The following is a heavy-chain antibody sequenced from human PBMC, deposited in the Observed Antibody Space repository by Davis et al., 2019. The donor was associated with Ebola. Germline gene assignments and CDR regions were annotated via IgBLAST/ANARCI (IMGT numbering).Heavy chain of an antibody. J-gene: IGHJ6*02. CDR3: ARDRGRRWELPDYYYYGMDV. Sequence: GESLKISCAASGFTFSDYYMSWIRQAPGKGLEWVSYISSSGSTIYYADSVKGRFTISRDNAKNSLYLQMNSLRAEDTAVYYCARDRGRRWELPDYYYYGMDVWGQGTTVTVSS. D-gene: IGHD1-26*01. V-gene: IGHV3-11*01. CDR2: ISSSGSTI. CDR1: GFTFSDYY.